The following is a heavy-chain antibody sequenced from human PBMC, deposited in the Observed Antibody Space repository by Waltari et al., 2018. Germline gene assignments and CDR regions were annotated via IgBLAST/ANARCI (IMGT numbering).Heavy chain of an antibody. V-gene: IGHV4-34*01. CDR1: GVSFSGSY. CDR2: INHSGST. Sequence: QVQPQQWGAGLLKPSETLSLTCAVHGVSFSGSYWSWIRQPPGKGLEWIGEINHSGSTNYNPSLKSRVTISVDTSKNQFSLKLSSVTAADTAVYYCARAYSSGWYFGYWGQGTLVTVSS. CDR3: ARAYSSGWYFGY. J-gene: IGHJ4*02. D-gene: IGHD6-19*01.